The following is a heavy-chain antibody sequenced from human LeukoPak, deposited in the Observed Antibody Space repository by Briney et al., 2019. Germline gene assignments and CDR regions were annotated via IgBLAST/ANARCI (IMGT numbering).Heavy chain of an antibody. CDR1: GFTFSSYA. V-gene: IGHV3-30*04. CDR3: ARDGTESNAFDI. J-gene: IGHJ3*02. CDR2: ISYDGSNK. Sequence: GGSLRLSCVASGFTFSSYAMHWVRQAPGKGLEWVAVISYDGSNKYYADSVKGRFTISRDNSKNTLYLQMNSLRAEDTAVYYCARDGTESNAFDIWGQGTMVTVSS. D-gene: IGHD1-26*01.